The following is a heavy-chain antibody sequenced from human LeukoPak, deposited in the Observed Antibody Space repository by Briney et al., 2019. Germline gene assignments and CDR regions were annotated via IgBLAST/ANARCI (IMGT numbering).Heavy chain of an antibody. D-gene: IGHD4-17*01. CDR1: GFTFSSYS. Sequence: EGSLRLSCAASGFTFSSYSMNWVRQAPGKGLEWVSYISSSSSTIKYADSVKGRFTISRDNAKHSLYLQMNSLRDEDTAVYYCAKEGGPDGDYSAFDIWGQGTMVTVSS. CDR3: AKEGGPDGDYSAFDI. CDR2: ISSSSSTI. V-gene: IGHV3-48*02. J-gene: IGHJ3*02.